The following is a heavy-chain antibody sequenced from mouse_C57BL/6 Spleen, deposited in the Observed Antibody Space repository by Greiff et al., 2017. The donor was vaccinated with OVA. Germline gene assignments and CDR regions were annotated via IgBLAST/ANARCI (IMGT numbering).Heavy chain of an antibody. Sequence: EVKLVESGGGLVKPGGSLKLSCAASGFTFSSYAMSWVRQTPEKRLEWVATISDGGSYTYYPDNVKGRFTISRDNAKNNLYLQMSHLKSEDTAMYYCAREFSAIFYYFDYWGQGTTLTVSS. CDR2: ISDGGSYT. CDR1: GFTFSSYA. J-gene: IGHJ2*01. CDR3: AREFSAIFYYFDY. V-gene: IGHV5-4*03.